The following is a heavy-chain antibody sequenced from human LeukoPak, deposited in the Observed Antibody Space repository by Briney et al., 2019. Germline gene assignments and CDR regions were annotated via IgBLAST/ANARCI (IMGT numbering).Heavy chain of an antibody. CDR3: ARVGTGSWYFDL. CDR1: GFAFSSFW. D-gene: IGHD3-10*01. Sequence: GGSLRLSCATSGFAFSSFWMYWVRQVPGKGLVWVSRINGDGKNTTYADSVQGRFTISRDNAKNTVYLQMNSLRAEDTAVYYCARVGTGSWYFDLWGRGTLVTFSS. CDR2: INGDGKNT. J-gene: IGHJ2*01. V-gene: IGHV3-74*01.